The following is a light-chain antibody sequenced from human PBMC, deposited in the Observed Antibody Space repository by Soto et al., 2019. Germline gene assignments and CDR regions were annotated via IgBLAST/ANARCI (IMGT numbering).Light chain of an antibody. V-gene: IGLV2-14*01. Sequence: SVLTQPAPLSGAPGQSITISCTGTSSDVGGYNYVSWYQQHPGKAPKLMIYDVRNRPSGVSNRFSGSKSVNTASLTISGLQAEDEADYYCSSYTTISTYVFGTGTKVTV. CDR1: SSDVGGYNY. CDR2: DVR. CDR3: SSYTTISTYV. J-gene: IGLJ1*01.